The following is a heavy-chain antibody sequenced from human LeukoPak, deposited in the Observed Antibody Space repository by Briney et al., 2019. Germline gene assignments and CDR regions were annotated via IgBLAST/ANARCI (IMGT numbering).Heavy chain of an antibody. V-gene: IGHV4-59*01. J-gene: IGHJ5*02. CDR3: ARARGNRFDP. CDR2: IYYSGST. CDR1: GGSLSNYY. Sequence: SETLSLTCTVSGGSLSNYYWSWIRQYPGQGLEWIGYIYYSGSTTYNPSLKSRVTISVDTSKNQFSLKLTSVTAADTAVYYCARARGNRFDPWGQGILVTVSS.